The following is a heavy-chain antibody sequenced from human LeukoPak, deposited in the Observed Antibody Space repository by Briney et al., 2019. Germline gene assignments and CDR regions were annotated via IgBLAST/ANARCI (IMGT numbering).Heavy chain of an antibody. J-gene: IGHJ6*03. V-gene: IGHV4-61*02. CDR2: IYTSGST. Sequence: SETLSLTCTVSGGSISSGSYYWSWIRQPAGKGLEWIGRIYTSGSTNYNPSLKSRVTISVDTSKNQFSLKLSSVTAADTAVYYCAREDYDYYYYMDVWGKGTTVTVSS. CDR1: GGSISSGSYY. D-gene: IGHD4-17*01. CDR3: AREDYDYYYYMDV.